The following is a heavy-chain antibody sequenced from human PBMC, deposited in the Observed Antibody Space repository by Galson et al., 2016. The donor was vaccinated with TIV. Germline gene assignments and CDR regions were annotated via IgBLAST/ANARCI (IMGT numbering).Heavy chain of an antibody. CDR2: ISAYNGNT. Sequence: SVKVSCKASGYTFTSYGISWVQQVPGQGLEWVGWISAYNGNTNYAQMLQGRVTMTTDTSTSTAYMELRSLRSDDTAVYYCAREYYYYAMDVWGQGTTVTVSS. CDR3: AREYYYYAMDV. J-gene: IGHJ6*02. V-gene: IGHV1-18*01. CDR1: GYTFTSYG.